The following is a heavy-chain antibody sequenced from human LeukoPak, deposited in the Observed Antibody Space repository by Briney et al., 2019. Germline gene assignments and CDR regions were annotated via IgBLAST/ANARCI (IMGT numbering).Heavy chain of an antibody. CDR1: GFTFSHYW. V-gene: IGHV3-7*01. D-gene: IGHD5-12*01. Sequence: GGSLRLSCVASGFTFSHYWMSWVRQAPGKGLEWVANIKEDGSIEDYVDSVKGRFTVSRDNAKNSLYQEMNSLRVEDTAVYYCVSQQVAPPWGQGTLVIVSS. CDR2: IKEDGSIE. CDR3: VSQQVAPP. J-gene: IGHJ5*02.